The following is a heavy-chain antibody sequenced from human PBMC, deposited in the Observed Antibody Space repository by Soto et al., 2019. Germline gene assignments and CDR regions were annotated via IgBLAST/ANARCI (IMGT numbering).Heavy chain of an antibody. CDR2: ISSDGSNV. CDR1: VCTLYDSR. Sequence: PGAALPLSCAPSVCTLYDSRRSWFRQAPGKGLEWVAVISSDGSNVHYAGSVKGRFTISRDNSKNTLYLQMNSLRAEETALYYCASKRNRTIWELMAYCAEGTLVTVSS. J-gene: IGHJ4*02. V-gene: IGHV3-30*03. CDR3: ASKRNRTIWELMAY. D-gene: IGHD3-3*01.